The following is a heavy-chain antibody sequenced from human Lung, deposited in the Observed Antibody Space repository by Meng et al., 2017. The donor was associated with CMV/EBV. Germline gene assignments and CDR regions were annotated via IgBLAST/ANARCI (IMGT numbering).Heavy chain of an antibody. Sequence: QVPLVKSGSEMKKSGASVEVSCKGSGYTFSSYTIKWVRQAHGLGLEWMGWISTNTGTPTYTQGFTGRFVFSLDTSVSTAYLQISSLKAEDTAVYYCARGGNFDPWGQGTLVTVSS. CDR1: GYTFSSYT. D-gene: IGHD2/OR15-2a*01. CDR3: ARGGNFDP. CDR2: ISTNTGTP. V-gene: IGHV7-4-1*02. J-gene: IGHJ5*02.